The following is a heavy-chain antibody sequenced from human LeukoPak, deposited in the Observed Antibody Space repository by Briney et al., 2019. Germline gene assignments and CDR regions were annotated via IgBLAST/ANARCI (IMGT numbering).Heavy chain of an antibody. CDR1: GYTFTTYA. D-gene: IGHD3-10*01. CDR3: ARLGSGSYYKSRDY. Sequence: ASVKVSCKASGYTFTTYAMNWVRQAPGQGREWRGGIIPIFGTANYAQRCQGRVTITADKSTSTAYMELSSLRSEDTAVYYCARLGSGSYYKSRDYWGQGTLVTVSS. V-gene: IGHV1-69*06. CDR2: IIPIFGTA. J-gene: IGHJ4*02.